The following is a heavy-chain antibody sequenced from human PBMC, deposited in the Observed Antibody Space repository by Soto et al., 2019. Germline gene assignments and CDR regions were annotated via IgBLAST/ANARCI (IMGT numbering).Heavy chain of an antibody. CDR2: IYYSGST. CDR3: ARGPDSSGSVAFDI. V-gene: IGHV4-31*03. Sequence: QVQLQESGPGLVKPSQTLSLTCTVSGGSISSGGYYWSWIRQHPGKGLEWIGYIYYSGSTYYNPSLKSRVTISVDTSKNQFSLKLSSVTAADTAVYYCARGPDSSGSVAFDIWGQGTMVTVSS. D-gene: IGHD3-22*01. J-gene: IGHJ3*02. CDR1: GGSISSGGYY.